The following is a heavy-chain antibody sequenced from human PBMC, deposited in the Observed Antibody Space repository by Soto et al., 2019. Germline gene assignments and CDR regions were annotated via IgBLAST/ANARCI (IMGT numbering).Heavy chain of an antibody. CDR1: GGTFSSYA. CDR3: ARGLGETNPRYSSGPG. Sequence: QVQLVQSGAEVKKPGSSVNVSCKASGGTFSSYAISWVRQAPGQGLEWMGGIIPIFGTANYAQKFQGRVTITADESTSTAYMELSSLRSEDTAVYYCARGLGETNPRYSSGPGWGQGTLVTVSS. D-gene: IGHD6-19*01. J-gene: IGHJ4*02. V-gene: IGHV1-69*01. CDR2: IIPIFGTA.